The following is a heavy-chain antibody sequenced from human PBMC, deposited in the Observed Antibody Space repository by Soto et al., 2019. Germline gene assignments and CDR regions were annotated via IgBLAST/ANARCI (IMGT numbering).Heavy chain of an antibody. V-gene: IGHV1-69*13. CDR1: GGTFSSYA. Sequence: ASVKVSCKASGGTFSSYAISWVRQAPGQGLEWMGGIIPIFGTANYAQKFQGRVTITADESTSTAYMELSSLRSEDTAVYYCASGGETGRCPYYYYGMDVWGQGTTVTVSS. D-gene: IGHD3-16*01. CDR2: IIPIFGTA. CDR3: ASGGETGRCPYYYYGMDV. J-gene: IGHJ6*02.